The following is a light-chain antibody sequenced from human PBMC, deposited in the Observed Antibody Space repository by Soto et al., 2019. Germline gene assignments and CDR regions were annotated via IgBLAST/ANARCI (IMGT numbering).Light chain of an antibody. Sequence: DIQMTQSPSTLSAFVGDRVTITFRASRSINTWLAWYQQKPGQAPKLLISDASDLGRGVSSRFSGSGSGTEFTLTISSLQPDDSATYYCQQYDSYSWTFGQGTKVDIK. V-gene: IGKV1-5*01. CDR1: RSINTW. CDR2: DAS. CDR3: QQYDSYSWT. J-gene: IGKJ1*01.